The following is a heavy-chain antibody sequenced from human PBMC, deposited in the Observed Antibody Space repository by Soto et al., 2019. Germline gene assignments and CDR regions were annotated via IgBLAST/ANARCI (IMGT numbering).Heavy chain of an antibody. V-gene: IGHV3-30*18. Sequence: QVQLVESGGGVVQPGRSLRLSCAASGFTFSSYGMHWVRQAPGKGLEWVAVISYDGSTKYYADSVKGRFTISRDNSKNTLYLQMISLRAEATAVYYCAKSRGSGNNGMDVWGQVTTVTVSS. D-gene: IGHD3-10*01. CDR3: AKSRGSGNNGMDV. CDR1: GFTFSSYG. J-gene: IGHJ6*02. CDR2: ISYDGSTK.